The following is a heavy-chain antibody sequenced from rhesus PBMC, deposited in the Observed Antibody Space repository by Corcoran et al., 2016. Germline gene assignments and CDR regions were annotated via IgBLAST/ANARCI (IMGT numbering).Heavy chain of an antibody. CDR2: ISNGGGST. D-gene: IGHD3-3*01. V-gene: IGHV3-59*01. CDR1: GFTFSDYY. CDR3: ARERLGAFDF. J-gene: IGHJ3*01. Sequence: EVQLVEFGGGLAKPGGSLRRSCAASGFTFSDYYMHWVRQASGKGLEWVSRISNGGGSTWYADSVKGRFTFSRENAKNTLYLQMNSLRIEDTAVYYCARERLGAFDFWGQGLRVTVSS.